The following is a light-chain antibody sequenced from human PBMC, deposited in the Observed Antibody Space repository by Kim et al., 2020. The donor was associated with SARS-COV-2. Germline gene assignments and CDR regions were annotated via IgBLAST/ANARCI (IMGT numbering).Light chain of an antibody. CDR1: QTNNTNY. V-gene: IGKV3D-20*01. J-gene: IGKJ2*01. Sequence: SPGGRATLTCGASQTNNTNYVAWYQQKPGPAPRLLVYGASTRATGVPDRVSGSGSGKDFNLTISTLEPEDFAVYYCLQYGNSPPYTFGRGTKLEI. CDR2: GAS. CDR3: LQYGNSPPYT.